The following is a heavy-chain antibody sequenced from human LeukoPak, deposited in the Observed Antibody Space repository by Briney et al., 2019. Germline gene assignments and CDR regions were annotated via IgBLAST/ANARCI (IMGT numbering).Heavy chain of an antibody. Sequence: PSETLSLTCTVSGGSISSYYGSWIRQSPGKGLEWIGNIFYTGSTDYNPSLKSRVTISVDTSKNQFSLKLSSVTAADTAVYYCASHSSSRSHDYWGQGTLVTVSS. CDR1: GGSISSYY. J-gene: IGHJ4*02. CDR3: ASHSSSRSHDY. D-gene: IGHD6-6*01. CDR2: IFYTGST. V-gene: IGHV4-59*12.